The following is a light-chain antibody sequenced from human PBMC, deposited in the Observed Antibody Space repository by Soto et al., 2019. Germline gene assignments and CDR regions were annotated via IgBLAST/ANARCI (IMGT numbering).Light chain of an antibody. CDR2: AAS. Sequence: IQLTQSPSYRSSSLGDRVTITCRASQGISSYLAWYQQKPGKAPNLLIYAASTLQSGVPSRFSGSGSGTDFTLTISSMKPEDFATYYCQQLNSYLTFGGGTKVDIK. J-gene: IGKJ4*01. CDR3: QQLNSYLT. CDR1: QGISSY. V-gene: IGKV1-9*01.